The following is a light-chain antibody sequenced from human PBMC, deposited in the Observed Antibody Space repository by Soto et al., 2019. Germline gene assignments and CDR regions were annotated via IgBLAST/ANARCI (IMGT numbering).Light chain of an antibody. J-gene: IGKJ4*01. V-gene: IGKV1-6*01. Sequence: QVTQFPSSLSASVGDRVTITCRPSQGIRNDLGWYQQKPGKAPKLLIYGASNLQTVVPSRFSGSGSGTDFTLTISSLQPEDVGTYYCLQEYSYPLIFGVGTKVEIK. CDR2: GAS. CDR1: QGIRND. CDR3: LQEYSYPLI.